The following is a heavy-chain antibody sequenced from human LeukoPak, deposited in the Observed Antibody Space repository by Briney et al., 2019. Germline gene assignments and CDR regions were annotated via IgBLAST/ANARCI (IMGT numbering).Heavy chain of an antibody. Sequence: SETLSLTCTVSGGSISSSSYYWGWIRQPPGKGLEWIGSIYYSGSTYYDPSLKSRVTISVDTSKNQFSLKLSSVTAADTAVYYCARVPYGDYVDWFDPWGQGTLVTVSS. CDR3: ARVPYGDYVDWFDP. CDR2: IYYSGST. J-gene: IGHJ5*02. D-gene: IGHD4-17*01. CDR1: GGSISSSSYY. V-gene: IGHV4-39*07.